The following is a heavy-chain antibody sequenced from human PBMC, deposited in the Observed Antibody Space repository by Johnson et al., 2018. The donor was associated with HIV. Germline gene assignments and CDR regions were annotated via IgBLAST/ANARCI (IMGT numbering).Heavy chain of an antibody. J-gene: IGHJ3*02. V-gene: IGHV3-13*01. D-gene: IGHD3-16*01. CDR2: IGTAGDT. Sequence: MQLVESGGGLVQPGGSLRLSCAASGFTFSSYDMPWVRQATGKGLEWVSAIGTAGDTYYTGSVKGRFSITRDNAKNSLYLQMNSLRAEDTAVYYCAKDIAVPREFGPGNAFDIWGQGTIVPVSS. CDR1: GFTFSSYD. CDR3: AKDIAVPREFGPGNAFDI.